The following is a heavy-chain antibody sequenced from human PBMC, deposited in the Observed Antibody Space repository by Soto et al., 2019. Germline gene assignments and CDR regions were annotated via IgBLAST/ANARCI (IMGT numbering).Heavy chain of an antibody. Sequence: QVQLVESGGGVVQPGRSLRLSCAASGFTFSSYGMHWVRQAPGKGLEWVAVIWYDGSNKYYADSVKGRFTISRDNSKNTLYLQMNSLRAEDTAVYYCARGRSGGSCLDYWGQGTLDTVSS. D-gene: IGHD2-15*01. CDR3: ARGRSGGSCLDY. J-gene: IGHJ4*02. V-gene: IGHV3-33*01. CDR1: GFTFSSYG. CDR2: IWYDGSNK.